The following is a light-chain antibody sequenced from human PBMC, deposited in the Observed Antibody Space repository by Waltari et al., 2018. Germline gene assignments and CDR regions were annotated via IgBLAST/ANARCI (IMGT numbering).Light chain of an antibody. Sequence: ELVMTQSPATLPVSPGESATLSCRASQSVSSNLAWYQQKPGQAPRLLIYGASTRATGIPARFSGSGSGTEFTLTISSMQSEDFAVYYCQQYNNWPWTFGQGTKVKIK. CDR3: QQYNNWPWT. CDR1: QSVSSN. CDR2: GAS. J-gene: IGKJ1*01. V-gene: IGKV3-15*01.